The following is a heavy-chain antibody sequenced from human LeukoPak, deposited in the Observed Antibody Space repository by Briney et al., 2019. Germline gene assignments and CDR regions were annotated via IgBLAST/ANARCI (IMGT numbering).Heavy chain of an antibody. CDR1: GFTFSSYG. V-gene: IGHV3-30*18. J-gene: IGHJ4*02. CDR2: ISYDGSNK. Sequence: GGSLRLSCAASGFTFSSYGMHWVRQAPGKGLEWVAVISYDGSNKYYADSVKGRFTISRDYSKNTLYLQMNSLRAEDTAVYYCAKDWTGKEADYWGQGTLVTVSS. D-gene: IGHD3/OR15-3a*01. CDR3: AKDWTGKEADY.